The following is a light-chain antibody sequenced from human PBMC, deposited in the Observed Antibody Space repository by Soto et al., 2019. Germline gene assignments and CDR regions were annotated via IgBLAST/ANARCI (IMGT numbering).Light chain of an antibody. V-gene: IGKV3-15*01. CDR1: QFVGRN. Sequence: EIVLTQSPGTLSLSPGERATLSCRAGQFVGRNLAWYQQKPGQSPRLLVYGASTRATGIPASFTGSGSGTEFTLSISNLQSQDVAIYYCQHYYNWPRTFGQGPKVDIK. J-gene: IGKJ1*01. CDR2: GAS. CDR3: QHYYNWPRT.